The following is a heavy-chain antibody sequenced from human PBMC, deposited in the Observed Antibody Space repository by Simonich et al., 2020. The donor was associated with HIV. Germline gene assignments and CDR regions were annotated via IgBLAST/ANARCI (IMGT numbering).Heavy chain of an antibody. J-gene: IGHJ4*02. Sequence: QVQLVQSGAEVTKPGYSVKVSCKASGGTFRRFAISWVRQAPGLGLEWVGGITPIVGTEDYARMVQGRVTRTADEATSTAYMELSSLRSEDTCIYYCARKGGGRGVYYFDYWGQGTLVTVSS. CDR3: ARKGGGRGVYYFDY. D-gene: IGHD3-10*01. CDR2: ITPIVGTE. CDR1: GGTFRRFA. V-gene: IGHV1-69*13.